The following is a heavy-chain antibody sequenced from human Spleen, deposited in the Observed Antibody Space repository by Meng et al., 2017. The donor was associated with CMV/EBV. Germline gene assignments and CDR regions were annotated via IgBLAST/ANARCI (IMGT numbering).Heavy chain of an antibody. CDR3: ARDRPYSDY. CDR1: GFTCSSCW. CDR2: INSDGSST. Sequence: RLAWGASGFTCSSCWRHWVRRDPGKGLVWVSRINSDGSSTNYADSVKGRFTISRDNAKNTLYLQMNSLRGEDTAVYYCARDRPYSDYWGQGTLVTVSS. V-gene: IGHV3-74*01. D-gene: IGHD3-16*01. J-gene: IGHJ4*02.